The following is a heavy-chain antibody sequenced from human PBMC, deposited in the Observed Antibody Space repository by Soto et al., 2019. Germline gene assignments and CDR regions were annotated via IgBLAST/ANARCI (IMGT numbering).Heavy chain of an antibody. Sequence: QVHLVESGGGVVQPGASLRLSCEASGLVFSSYGMHWVRQGPGKGLEWVATISYDGNKRFYTQSVQGRFTIYRDNSKNTVPLQMNRLRDEDTALYYCEREGGFPQDLYYYGMDVWGQGTTVTVSS. CDR1: GLVFSSYG. CDR3: EREGGFPQDLYYYGMDV. V-gene: IGHV3-30*04. CDR2: ISYDGNKR. D-gene: IGHD5-12*01. J-gene: IGHJ6*02.